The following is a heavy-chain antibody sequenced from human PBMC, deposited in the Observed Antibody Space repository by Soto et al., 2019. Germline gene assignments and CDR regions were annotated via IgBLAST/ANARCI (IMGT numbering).Heavy chain of an antibody. Sequence: QVQLVQSGAEVKKPGSSVKVSCMASGGTFCSYGITWVRQAPGQGLEWMGGIIPIFGTANYAQKFQARVTITADESTSTAYMELSSLRSEDTAVYYCARDRGPSSGYYPYWFDTWGQGTLVTVSS. CDR1: GGTFCSYG. CDR3: ARDRGPSSGYYPYWFDT. V-gene: IGHV1-69*12. J-gene: IGHJ5*02. D-gene: IGHD3-22*01. CDR2: IIPIFGTA.